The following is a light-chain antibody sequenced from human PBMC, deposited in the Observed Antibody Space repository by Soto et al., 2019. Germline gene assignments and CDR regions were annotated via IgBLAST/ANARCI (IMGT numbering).Light chain of an antibody. J-gene: IGLJ3*02. CDR1: SSDVGGYNY. CDR3: SSYAGNIWV. CDR2: EVT. Sequence: QSALTQPPSAPGSPGQSVTIPCTGTSSDVGGYNYVSWYQHYAGKVPKLMIYEVTKRPSGVPDRFSGSKSGNTASLTVSGLQAEDEAEYYCSSYAGNIWVFGGGTQLTVL. V-gene: IGLV2-8*01.